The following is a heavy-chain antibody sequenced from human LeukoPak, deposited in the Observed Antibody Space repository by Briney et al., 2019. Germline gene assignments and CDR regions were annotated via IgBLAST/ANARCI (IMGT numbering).Heavy chain of an antibody. Sequence: SETLSLTCAVSGYSISSGYYWGWIRQPPGKGLEWIGSIYHSGSTYYNPSLKSRVTISVDTSKNQFSLKLSSVTAADTAVYYCATTYYYVSSGVFDIWGQGTMVTVSS. CDR2: IYHSGST. CDR1: GYSISSGYY. V-gene: IGHV4-38-2*01. J-gene: IGHJ3*02. CDR3: ATTYYYVSSGVFDI. D-gene: IGHD3-22*01.